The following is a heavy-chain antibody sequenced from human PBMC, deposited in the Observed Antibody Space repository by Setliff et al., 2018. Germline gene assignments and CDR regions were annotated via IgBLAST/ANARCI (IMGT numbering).Heavy chain of an antibody. D-gene: IGHD6-13*01. CDR1: GFTFSSYW. J-gene: IGHJ4*02. V-gene: IGHV3-74*01. Sequence: PGGSLRLSCAASGFTFSSYWMHWVRQGPGKGLVWVLSINTDGSTTTYADSVKGRFNISRDNAKNTLYLQMSSLRSEDTAVYYCAGLWEQQLAPLWGQGTLVTVSS. CDR2: INTDGSTT. CDR3: AGLWEQQLAPL.